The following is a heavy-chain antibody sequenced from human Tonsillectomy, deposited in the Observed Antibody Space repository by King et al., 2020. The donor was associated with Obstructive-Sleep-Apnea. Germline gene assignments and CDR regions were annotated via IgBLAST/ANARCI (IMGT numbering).Heavy chain of an antibody. CDR3: TREMGELLGFDF. CDR1: GYSITSGYY. Sequence: QLQESGPGLVKPSETLSLTCAVSGYSITSGYYWGWIRQPPGKGLECIASIYHTGNTYYNPSPKIRVIMSVDTSKNQFSLKLTSVTAADTAVYYCTREMGELLGFDFWGQGTLVTVSS. D-gene: IGHD1-7*01. J-gene: IGHJ4*02. CDR2: IYHTGNT. V-gene: IGHV4-38-2*02.